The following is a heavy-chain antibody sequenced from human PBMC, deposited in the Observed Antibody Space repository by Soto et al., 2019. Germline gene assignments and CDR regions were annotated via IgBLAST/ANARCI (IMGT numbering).Heavy chain of an antibody. CDR1: GFTFGSYA. CDR3: AKPPRMITFGGVIAPYFDY. V-gene: IGHV3-23*01. CDR2: ISGSGGST. J-gene: IGHJ4*02. D-gene: IGHD3-16*02. Sequence: EVQLLESGGGLVQPGGSRRLSGAASGFTFGSYAMSWFGRAPGKGRGWVSAISGSGGSTYYADSVKGRFTISRDNSKNTLYLQMNSLRAEDTAVYYCAKPPRMITFGGVIAPYFDYWGQGTLVTVSS.